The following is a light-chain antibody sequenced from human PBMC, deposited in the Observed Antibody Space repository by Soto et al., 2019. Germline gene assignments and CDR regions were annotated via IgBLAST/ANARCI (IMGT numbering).Light chain of an antibody. CDR2: DAS. Sequence: IHMTQSPSSLSASVGDTITITCQASQDINNYLNWYQQKPGKAPKLLIYDASSLETGVPSRFSGSGSGTEFSLPISSLRPEDVATYYCQQYENLPPYSFGQGTKLE. J-gene: IGKJ2*01. CDR1: QDINNY. CDR3: QQYENLPPYS. V-gene: IGKV1-33*01.